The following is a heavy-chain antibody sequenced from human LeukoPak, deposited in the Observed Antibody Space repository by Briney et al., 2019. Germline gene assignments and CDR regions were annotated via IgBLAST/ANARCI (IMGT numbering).Heavy chain of an antibody. V-gene: IGHV1-24*01. D-gene: IGHD6-25*01. Sequence: ASVKVSCKVSGYTLTELSMHWVRQAPGKGLEWMGGFDPEDGETIYAQKIQGRVTMTEDTSTDTAYMELSSLRSEDTAVYYCATVPRAAYYYYMDVWGKGTTVTVSS. CDR2: FDPEDGET. J-gene: IGHJ6*03. CDR1: GYTLTELS. CDR3: ATVPRAAYYYYMDV.